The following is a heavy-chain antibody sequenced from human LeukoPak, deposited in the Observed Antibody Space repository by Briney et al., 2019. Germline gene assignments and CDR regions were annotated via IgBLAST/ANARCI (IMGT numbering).Heavy chain of an antibody. V-gene: IGHV1-2*06. CDR3: ARDRGSSWYRLLDY. J-gene: IGHJ4*02. CDR1: GYTFTGYY. Sequence: GASVKVSCEASGYTFTGYYMHWVRQAPGQGLEWMGRINPNSGGTNYAQKFQGRVTMTRDTSISTAYMELSRLRSDDTAVYYFARDRGSSWYRLLDYWGQGTLVTVSS. D-gene: IGHD6-13*01. CDR2: INPNSGGT.